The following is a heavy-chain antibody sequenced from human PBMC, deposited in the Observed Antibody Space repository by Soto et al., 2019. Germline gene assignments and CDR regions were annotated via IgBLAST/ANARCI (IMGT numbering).Heavy chain of an antibody. Sequence: QVQLQESGPGLVKPSQTLSLTCTVSGGSISSGDYYWSWIRQPPGKGLEWIGYIYYSGSTYYNPSLKSRVTISVDTSKNQFSQKLSSVTAADTAVYYCARDEHRVWSGYYLYYYYGMDVWGQGTTVTVSS. CDR3: ARDEHRVWSGYYLYYYYGMDV. CDR1: GGSISSGDYY. CDR2: IYYSGST. D-gene: IGHD3-3*01. J-gene: IGHJ6*02. V-gene: IGHV4-30-4*01.